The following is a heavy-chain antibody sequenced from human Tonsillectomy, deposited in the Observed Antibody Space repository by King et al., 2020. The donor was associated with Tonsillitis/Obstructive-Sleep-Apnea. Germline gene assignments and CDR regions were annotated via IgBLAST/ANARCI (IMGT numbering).Heavy chain of an antibody. D-gene: IGHD3-9*01. CDR3: ARGRLRDYDILTGYYDFDY. V-gene: IGHV4-34*01. Sequence: QVQLPQWGAGLLKPSETRSLTWAVYGGSFSGYYWSGIRQPPGKGLEWIGEFNNSGSTNYNPSLKGRVTISVDTSKNQFSLRLGSVTAADTAVYYCARGRLRDYDILTGYYDFDYWGQGTLVTVSS. CDR2: FNNSGST. CDR1: GGSFSGYY. J-gene: IGHJ4*02.